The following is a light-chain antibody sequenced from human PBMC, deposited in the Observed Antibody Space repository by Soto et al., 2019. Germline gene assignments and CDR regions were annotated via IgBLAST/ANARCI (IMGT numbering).Light chain of an antibody. CDR3: LQDYNYPGT. Sequence: AIQMTQSPSSLSASVGDRVTITCRASQDIRNELGWYQQKPGKAPKLLIYSASSLQSGVSSRFSGSGSGTDFTLTISSLQPEDFATYYCLQDYNYPGTFGQGTKVEIK. J-gene: IGKJ1*01. CDR2: SAS. V-gene: IGKV1-6*01. CDR1: QDIRNE.